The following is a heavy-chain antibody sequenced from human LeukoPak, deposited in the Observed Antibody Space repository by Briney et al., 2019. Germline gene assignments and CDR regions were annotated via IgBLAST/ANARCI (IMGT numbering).Heavy chain of an antibody. CDR3: ARDGGYCSGGSCSWDYFDY. CDR1: GYTFTGCY. V-gene: IGHV1-2*02. J-gene: IGHJ4*02. CDR2: INPNSGGT. D-gene: IGHD2-15*01. Sequence: ASVKVSCKASGYTFTGCYMHWVRQAPGQGLEWMGWINPNSGGTNYAQKFQGRVTMTRDTSISTAYMELSRLRSDDTAVYYCARDGGYCSGGSCSWDYFDYWGQGTLVTVSS.